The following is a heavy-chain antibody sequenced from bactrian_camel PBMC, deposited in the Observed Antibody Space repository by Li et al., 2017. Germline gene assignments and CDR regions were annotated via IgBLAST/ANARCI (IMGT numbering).Heavy chain of an antibody. J-gene: IGHJ7*01. Sequence: HVQLVESGGGLVQPGRSLRLSCAASGFTFSRYHMSWVRQAPGKGLEWVSRIIHDDDITSYADSVKGRFTIPRDNAKNTLYLQMNSLTSEDTALYYCATISPRGGMVAASYGMRYWGRGTQVTVS. CDR1: GFTFSRYH. V-gene: IGHV3S33*01. CDR2: IIHDDDIT. D-gene: IGHD6*01.